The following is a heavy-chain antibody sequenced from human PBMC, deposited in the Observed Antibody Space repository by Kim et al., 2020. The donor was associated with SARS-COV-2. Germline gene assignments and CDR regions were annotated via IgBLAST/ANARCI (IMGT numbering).Heavy chain of an antibody. CDR3: ARRTVVPGDFWSGYSSYYAYHVDV. V-gene: IGHV5-51*01. Sequence: GESLKISCKGSGYSFTSYWIGWVRQMPGKGLEWMGIIYPGDSDTRYSPSFQGQVTISADKSISTAYLQWSSLKASDTAMYYCARRTVVPGDFWSGYSSYYAYHVDVWRTGPTLTVSS. J-gene: IGHJ6*03. D-gene: IGHD3-3*01. CDR1: GYSFTSYW. CDR2: IYPGDSDT.